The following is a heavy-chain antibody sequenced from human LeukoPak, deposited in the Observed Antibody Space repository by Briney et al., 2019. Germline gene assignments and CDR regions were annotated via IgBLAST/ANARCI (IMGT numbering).Heavy chain of an antibody. V-gene: IGHV3-13*01. CDR1: GFTFSSYD. J-gene: IGHJ3*02. D-gene: IGHD5-24*01. CDR2: IGTAGDT. CDR3: ARMGRVVGFDI. Sequence: GGSLRLSCAASGFTFSSYDMHWVRQVTGKGLEWVSAIGTAGDTYYPGSVKGRFTVSRENAKNSLYLQMNSLRAGDTAVYYCARMGRVVGFDIWGQGTLVTVSS.